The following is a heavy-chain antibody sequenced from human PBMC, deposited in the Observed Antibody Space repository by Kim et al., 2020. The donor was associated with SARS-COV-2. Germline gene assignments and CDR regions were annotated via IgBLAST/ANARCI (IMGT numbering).Heavy chain of an antibody. CDR2: ISSRSSYI. D-gene: IGHD3-22*01. CDR1: GVTFSSYS. J-gene: IGHJ5*02. V-gene: IGHV3-21*01. CDR3: ARRNYDSTHNWFDP. Sequence: GGSLRLSCAASGVTFSSYSMNWVRQAPGKGLEWVSSISSRSSYIYYADSVKGRFTISRDNAKNSLYLQMNSLRAEDTAVYDCARRNYDSTHNWFDPCGQGTLVTVSS.